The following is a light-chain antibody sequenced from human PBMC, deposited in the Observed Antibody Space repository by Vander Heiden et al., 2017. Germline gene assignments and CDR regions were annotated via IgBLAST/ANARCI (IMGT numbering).Light chain of an antibody. Sequence: QSGLTQPASASGSLGQSITISCTGTSRNIGSYKFVSWYQRHPGTAPRLIIFEVTKRPSGVSNRFSGSKSGNTASLTIPGLQAEDEADYFCCSYAGSGTVVFGGGTKTTVL. V-gene: IGLV2-23*02. CDR1: SRNIGSYKF. CDR2: EVT. J-gene: IGLJ2*01. CDR3: CSYAGSGTVV.